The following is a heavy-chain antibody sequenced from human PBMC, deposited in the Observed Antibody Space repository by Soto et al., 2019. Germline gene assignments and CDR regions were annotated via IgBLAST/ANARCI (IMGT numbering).Heavy chain of an antibody. J-gene: IGHJ3*02. CDR1: GFTFSSYG. CDR2: ISYDGSNK. V-gene: IGHV3-30*18. CDR3: AKGGVQLWLRGDAFDI. D-gene: IGHD5-18*01. Sequence: QVQLVESGGGVVQPGRSLRLSCAASGFTFSSYGMHWVRQAPGKGLEWVAVISYDGSNKYYADSVKGRFTISRDNSKNTLYLQMNSLRAEDTAVYYWAKGGVQLWLRGDAFDIWGQGPMVTVSS.